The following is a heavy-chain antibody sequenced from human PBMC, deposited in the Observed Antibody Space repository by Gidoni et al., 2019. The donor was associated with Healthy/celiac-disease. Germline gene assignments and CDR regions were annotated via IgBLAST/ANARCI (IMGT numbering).Heavy chain of an antibody. V-gene: IGHV3-9*01. CDR3: AKDITDCSGGSCYLADAFDI. J-gene: IGHJ3*02. CDR2: ISWNSGSI. Sequence: EVQLVESGGGLVQPGRSLRLSCAASGFTFDDYAMPWVRQAPGKGLEWVPGISWNSGSIGYADSVKGRFTISRDNAKNSLYLQMNSLRAEDTALYYCAKDITDCSGGSCYLADAFDIWGQGTMVTVSS. D-gene: IGHD2-15*01. CDR1: GFTFDDYA.